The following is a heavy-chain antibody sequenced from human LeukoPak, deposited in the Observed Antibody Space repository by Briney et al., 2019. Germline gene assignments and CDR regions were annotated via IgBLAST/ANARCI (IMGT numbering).Heavy chain of an antibody. Sequence: GGSLRLSCAASGFTFSSYAMTWVRQAPGKGLEWVAGITIGATTYYADSVKGRFTISRDNSKDTLYLQMNSLRAEDTATYYCAKDGRAYVVYFDFWGQGTLVTVSS. D-gene: IGHD1-1*01. V-gene: IGHV3-23*01. CDR1: GFTFSSYA. J-gene: IGHJ4*02. CDR2: ITIGATT. CDR3: AKDGRAYVVYFDF.